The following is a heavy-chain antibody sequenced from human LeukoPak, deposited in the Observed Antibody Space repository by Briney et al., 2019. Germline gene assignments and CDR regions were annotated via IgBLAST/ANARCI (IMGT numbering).Heavy chain of an antibody. V-gene: IGHV3-53*01. CDR1: GFTVSSNY. CDR2: IYSGGST. Sequence: GGSLILSCAAPGFTVSSNYMSWVRQAPGKGLEWVSVIYSGGSTYYADSVKGRFTISRDNSKNTLYLQMNSLRAEDTAVYYCARVPLLLWFGDDAFDTWGQGTMVTVSS. D-gene: IGHD3-10*01. J-gene: IGHJ3*02. CDR3: ARVPLLLWFGDDAFDT.